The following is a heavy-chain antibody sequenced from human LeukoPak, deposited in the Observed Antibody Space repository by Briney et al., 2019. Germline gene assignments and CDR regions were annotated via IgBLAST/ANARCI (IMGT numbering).Heavy chain of an antibody. D-gene: IGHD5-12*01. CDR3: VKDEARSLHHGFDY. CDR2: ISYDGSNK. V-gene: IGHV3-30*18. CDR1: GFTFSSYG. Sequence: GGSLRLSCAASGFTFSSYGMHWVRQAPGKGLEWVAVISYDGSNKYYADSVKGRFTMSRDNSKNTLYLQMNSPRTEDTAVYYCVKDEARSLHHGFDYWGQGTLVTVSS. J-gene: IGHJ4*02.